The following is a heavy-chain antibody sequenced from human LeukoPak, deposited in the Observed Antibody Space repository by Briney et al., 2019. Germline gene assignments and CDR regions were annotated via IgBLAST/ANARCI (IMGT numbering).Heavy chain of an antibody. Sequence: PGGSLRLSCAASGFTFSSYAMSWVRQAPGKGLEWVSAISGSGGSTYYADSVKGRFTISRDNSKNTLYLQMNSLRAEDTAVYYCARERYYYDSSGYPYLFDPWGQGTLVTVSS. D-gene: IGHD3-22*01. CDR2: ISGSGGST. CDR1: GFTFSSYA. J-gene: IGHJ5*02. CDR3: ARERYYYDSSGYPYLFDP. V-gene: IGHV3-23*01.